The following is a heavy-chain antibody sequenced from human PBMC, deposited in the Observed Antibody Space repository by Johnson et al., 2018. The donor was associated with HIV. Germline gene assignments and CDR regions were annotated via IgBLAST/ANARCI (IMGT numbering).Heavy chain of an antibody. CDR3: AREYYYDSSGYNAFDI. CDR1: GFTFSSYG. CDR2: ISYDGSNK. V-gene: IGHV3-30*03. J-gene: IGHJ3*02. D-gene: IGHD3-22*01. Sequence: QVQLVESGGGVVRPGESLRLSCAASGFTFSSYGMHWVRQAPGKGLEWVAVISYDGSNKYYADSVKGRFTISRDNSKNTLYLQMNSLRAEDTAVYYCAREYYYDSSGYNAFDIWGQGTMVTVSS.